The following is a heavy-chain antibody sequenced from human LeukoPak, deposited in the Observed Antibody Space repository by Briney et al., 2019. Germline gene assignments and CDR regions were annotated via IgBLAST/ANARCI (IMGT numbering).Heavy chain of an antibody. CDR3: ARAPPYYYGMDV. CDR2: INPNSGGT. J-gene: IGHJ6*02. CDR1: GYTFTGYY. V-gene: IGHV1-2*02. Sequence: ASVKVSCKASGYTFTGYYMHWVRQAPGQGLEWMGWINPNSGGTNYAQKFQGRVIMTRDTSISTAYMELSRLRSDDTAVYYCARAPPYYYGMDVWGQGTTVTVSS.